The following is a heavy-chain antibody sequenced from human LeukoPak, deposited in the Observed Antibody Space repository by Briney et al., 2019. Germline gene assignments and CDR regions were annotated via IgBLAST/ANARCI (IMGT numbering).Heavy chain of an antibody. J-gene: IGHJ4*02. Sequence: PSETLSLTCAVYGGSFSGYYWSWIRQPPGKGLEWIGEINHSGSTNYNPSLKSRVTISVDTSKNQFSLKLRSVTAADTAVYYCARGVGGYCSGGSCYTRPFLRFDYWGQGTLVTVSS. CDR2: INHSGST. D-gene: IGHD2-15*01. V-gene: IGHV4-34*01. CDR1: GGSFSGYY. CDR3: ARGVGGYCSGGSCYTRPFLRFDY.